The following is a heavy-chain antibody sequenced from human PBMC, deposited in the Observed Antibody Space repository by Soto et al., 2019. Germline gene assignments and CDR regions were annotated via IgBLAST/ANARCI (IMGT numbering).Heavy chain of an antibody. V-gene: IGHV3-23*01. CDR3: AKGRCSDGNHFDR. CDR2: MFGSGGRT. D-gene: IGHD2-15*01. Sequence: EVQLLESGGGLVQPGGSLRLSCAASGFTFGSYAMSWVRQAPGKGLEWVSYMFGSGGRTCYADSVKGRVTISRDNSKNTLFLHMSSLRGEDTATYYCAKGRCSDGNHFDRWGQGTLVTVSS. CDR1: GFTFGSYA. J-gene: IGHJ4*02.